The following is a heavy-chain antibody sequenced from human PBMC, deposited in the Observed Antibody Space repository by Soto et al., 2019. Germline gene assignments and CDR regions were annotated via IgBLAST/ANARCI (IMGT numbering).Heavy chain of an antibody. Sequence: ASVKVSGKASGVTFSSYAISWVRQAPGQGLEWMGGIIPIFGTANYAQKFQGRVTITADESTSTAYMELSSLRSEDTAVYYCARFRYDILTGSPYYFDYWGQGTLVTVSS. V-gene: IGHV1-69*13. J-gene: IGHJ4*02. CDR2: IIPIFGTA. CDR1: GVTFSSYA. D-gene: IGHD3-9*01. CDR3: ARFRYDILTGSPYYFDY.